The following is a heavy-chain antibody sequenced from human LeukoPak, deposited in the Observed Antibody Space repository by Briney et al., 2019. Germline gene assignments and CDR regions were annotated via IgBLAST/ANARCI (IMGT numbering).Heavy chain of an antibody. V-gene: IGHV3-7*01. D-gene: IGHD6-13*01. J-gene: IGHJ4*02. CDR3: ARRGGPEDNGAAAIDY. CDR2: IKQDGSEK. CDR1: GFTFSSYW. Sequence: PGGSLRLSCAASGFTFSSYWMSWVRQAPGKGLEWVANIKQDGSEKYYVDSVKGRFTISRDNAKNSLYLQMNSLRAEDTAVYYCARRGGPEDNGAAAIDYWGQGTLVTVSS.